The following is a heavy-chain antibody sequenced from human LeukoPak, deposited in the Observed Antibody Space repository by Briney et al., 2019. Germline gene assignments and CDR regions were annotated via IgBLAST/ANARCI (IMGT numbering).Heavy chain of an antibody. CDR1: GFTFSSYG. CDR3: AKDLEGATF. D-gene: IGHD1-26*01. Sequence: GRSLRLSCAPSGFTFSSYGMHWVRQAPGKGLEWVAVISYDGSNKYYADSVKGRFTISRDNSKNTLYLQMNSLRAEDTAVYYCAKDLEGATFWGQGTLVTVSS. CDR2: ISYDGSNK. J-gene: IGHJ4*02. V-gene: IGHV3-30*18.